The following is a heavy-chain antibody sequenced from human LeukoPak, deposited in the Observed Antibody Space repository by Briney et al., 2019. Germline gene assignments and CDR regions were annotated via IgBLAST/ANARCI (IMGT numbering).Heavy chain of an antibody. CDR1: GCTFSSYA. Sequence: PGGSLRLSCAASGCTFSSYAMGWVRQAPGKGLEWVSAISGSGGSTYYADSVKGRFTISRDNSKNTLYLQMNSLRAEDTAVYYCANLVVNWGLVAEDAFDIWGQGTMVTVSS. CDR2: ISGSGGST. CDR3: ANLVVNWGLVAEDAFDI. V-gene: IGHV3-23*01. D-gene: IGHD7-27*01. J-gene: IGHJ3*02.